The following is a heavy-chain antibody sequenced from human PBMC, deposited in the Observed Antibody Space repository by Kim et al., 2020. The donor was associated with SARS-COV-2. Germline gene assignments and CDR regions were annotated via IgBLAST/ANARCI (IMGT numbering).Heavy chain of an antibody. V-gene: IGHV7-4-1*02. CDR3: ARATSSGYLLFSY. Sequence: TYAQGFTGRFVFSLDTSVSTAYLQISSLKAEDTAVYYCARATSSGYLLFSYWGQGTLVTVSS. D-gene: IGHD3-22*01. J-gene: IGHJ4*02.